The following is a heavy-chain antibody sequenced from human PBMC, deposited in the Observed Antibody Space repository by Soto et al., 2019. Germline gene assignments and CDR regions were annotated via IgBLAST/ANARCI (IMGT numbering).Heavy chain of an antibody. J-gene: IGHJ4*02. D-gene: IGHD3-3*01. CDR2: IYYSGST. CDR1: GGSISSYY. V-gene: IGHV4-59*01. Sequence: SETLSLTCTVSGGSISSYYWSWIRQPPGKGLEWIGYIYYSGSTNYNPSLKSRVTISVDTSKNQFSLKLSSVTAADTAVYYCASYDFGSGYGYFDYWGQGTLVTVSS. CDR3: ASYDFGSGYGYFDY.